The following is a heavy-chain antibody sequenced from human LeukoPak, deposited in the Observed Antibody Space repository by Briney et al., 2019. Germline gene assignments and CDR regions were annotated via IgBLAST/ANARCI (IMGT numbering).Heavy chain of an antibody. D-gene: IGHD3-22*01. CDR1: GGTFSSYA. Sequence: ASVKVSCKSSGGTFSSYAIIWVRQAPGQGLEWIGGFNPIFGTANYAQKFQGRVTITADESTRTAYMQLSSLRSEDTAVYYSAREYYDSSGYYHGYFDYWGQGTLVTVSS. CDR2: FNPIFGTA. V-gene: IGHV1-69*13. CDR3: AREYYDSSGYYHGYFDY. J-gene: IGHJ4*02.